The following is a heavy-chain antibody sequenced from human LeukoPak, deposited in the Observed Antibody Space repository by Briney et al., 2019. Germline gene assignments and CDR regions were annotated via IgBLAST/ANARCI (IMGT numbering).Heavy chain of an antibody. Sequence: ASVKASCKASGGTFSSYAISWVRQAPGQGLEWMGRIIPILGIANYAQKFQGRVTITADKSTSTAYMELSSLRSEDTAVYYCASNYDSSGYYRSGFDYWGQGTLVTVSS. CDR2: IIPILGIA. CDR1: GGTFSSYA. V-gene: IGHV1-69*04. J-gene: IGHJ4*02. D-gene: IGHD3-22*01. CDR3: ASNYDSSGYYRSGFDY.